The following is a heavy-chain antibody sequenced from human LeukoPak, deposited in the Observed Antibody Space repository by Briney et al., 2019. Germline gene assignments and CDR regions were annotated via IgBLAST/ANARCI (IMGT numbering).Heavy chain of an antibody. Sequence: SETLSLTCTVSGGSISSGSYYWNWIRQPAGKGLERIGRIYTSGSTNYNPSLKSRVTISVDTSKNQFSLKLSSVTAADTAVYYCARGGVDTAMAIFDYWGQGTLVTVSS. CDR2: IYTSGST. V-gene: IGHV4-61*02. CDR3: ARGGVDTAMAIFDY. D-gene: IGHD5-18*01. J-gene: IGHJ4*02. CDR1: GGSISSGSYY.